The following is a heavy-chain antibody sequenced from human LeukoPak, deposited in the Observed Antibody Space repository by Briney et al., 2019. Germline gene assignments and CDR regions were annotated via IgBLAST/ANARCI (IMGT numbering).Heavy chain of an antibody. V-gene: IGHV4-4*07. J-gene: IGHJ4*02. D-gene: IGHD3/OR15-3a*01. Sequence: PSETLSLTCSISGVSMSSYYLNWIRKPAGKGLEWIGRIYVSGSTSYYPSLKSRVTMSIDTSKNQFSLNLNSVTAADTAVYYCAREIDFPGGLRIDFWGQGILVTVSS. CDR3: AREIDFPGGLRIDF. CDR1: GVSMSSYY. CDR2: IYVSGST.